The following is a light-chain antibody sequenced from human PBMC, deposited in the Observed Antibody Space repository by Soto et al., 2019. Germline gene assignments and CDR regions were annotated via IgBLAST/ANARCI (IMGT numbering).Light chain of an antibody. CDR1: SSDVGSYNL. CDR2: DVS. Sequence: QSALTQPASVSGSPGQPITISCTGTSSDVGSYNLVCWYQQHPGKAPNLMIYDVSNRPTGVSNRFSGSKSGNTASLTISGLQAEDEADYYCSSYTSSSTPYVFGTGTKLTVL. J-gene: IGLJ1*01. CDR3: SSYTSSSTPYV. V-gene: IGLV2-14*02.